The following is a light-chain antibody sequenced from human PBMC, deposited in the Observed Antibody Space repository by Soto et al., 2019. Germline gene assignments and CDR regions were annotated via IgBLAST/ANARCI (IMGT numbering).Light chain of an antibody. CDR3: QQYSTYTPRT. Sequence: DIQMTQSPSTLSASVGDRVTITCRASQSISIWLAWYQQEPGKAPKILIYKASSLESGVPSRFSGSGSGTEFTLTISSLQPDDFATYYCQQYSTYTPRTFGQGTKVEIK. J-gene: IGKJ1*01. CDR1: QSISIW. V-gene: IGKV1-5*03. CDR2: KAS.